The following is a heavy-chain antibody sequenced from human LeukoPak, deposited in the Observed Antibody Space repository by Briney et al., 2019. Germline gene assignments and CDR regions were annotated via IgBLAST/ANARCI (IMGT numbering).Heavy chain of an antibody. D-gene: IGHD2-2*01. Sequence: SETLSLTCTVSGASISSDHWWTWVRQPPGKGLEWIGEIHESGRTNYSPSLKSRVTISVDTSKNQFSLKLSSVTAADTAVYYCARHFDCSSTSCPIYHYYYYYYMDVWGKGTTVTVSS. CDR2: IHESGRT. CDR3: ARHFDCSSTSCPIYHYYYYYYMDV. J-gene: IGHJ6*03. CDR1: GASISSDHW. V-gene: IGHV4-4*02.